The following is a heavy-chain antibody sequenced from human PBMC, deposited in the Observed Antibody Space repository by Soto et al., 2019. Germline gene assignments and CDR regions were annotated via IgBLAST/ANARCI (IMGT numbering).Heavy chain of an antibody. J-gene: IGHJ4*02. V-gene: IGHV4-31*03. CDR2: SYYSGTT. CDR3: ARAGPTLPFDY. CDR1: DGSVSSGGYY. Sequence: SETLSLTCTVSDGSVSSGGYYWSWIRQPPGMGLEWIGYSYYSGTTYSNPSLKRRVTISVDTSKNQFSLKLSSVTAADTAMYYCARAGPTLPFDYWGQGTLVTVSS.